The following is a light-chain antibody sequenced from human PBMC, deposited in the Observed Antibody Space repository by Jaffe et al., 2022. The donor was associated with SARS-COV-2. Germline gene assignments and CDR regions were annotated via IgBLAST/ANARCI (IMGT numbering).Light chain of an antibody. J-gene: IGLJ3*02. CDR2: GND. CDR3: AAWDDSLNAWV. V-gene: IGLV1-44*01. CDR1: SSNIGGNT. Sequence: QSALIQPPSASGTPGQRVTMSCSGSSSNIGGNTVNWYQQPPGTAPKLLMYGNDQRPSGVPERFSGSKSGTSASLAISGLQSEDEADYYCAAWDDSLNAWVFGGGTKLTVL.